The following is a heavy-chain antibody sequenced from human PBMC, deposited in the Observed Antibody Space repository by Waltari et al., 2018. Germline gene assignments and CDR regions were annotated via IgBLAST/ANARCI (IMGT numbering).Heavy chain of an antibody. CDR3: AGGGYGSGSYRF. V-gene: IGHV3-21*01. Sequence: EVQLVESGGGLVKPGGSLRLSCAASGFTFSSYSMNWVRQAPGTGMEGVSSICSSSSYEYYADSVKGRVTISRDNAKNSLYLQMNSLRAEDTAVYYCAGGGYGSGSYRFWGQGTLVTVSS. J-gene: IGHJ4*02. D-gene: IGHD3-10*01. CDR1: GFTFSSYS. CDR2: ICSSSSYE.